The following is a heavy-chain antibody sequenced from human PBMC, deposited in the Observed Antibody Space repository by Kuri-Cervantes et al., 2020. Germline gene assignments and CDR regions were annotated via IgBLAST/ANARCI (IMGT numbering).Heavy chain of an antibody. CDR1: GFTFSNSS. J-gene: IGHJ4*02. D-gene: IGHD6-13*01. Sequence: GGSLRLSCAASGFTFSNSSMNWVRQAPGKGLEWVSSISGTGAYTHYADSVKGRFTISRDNGKKSLYLQMNSLRAEDTALYYCARDVAAGKRGFSLWGQGTLVTVSS. CDR3: ARDVAAGKRGFSL. CDR2: ISGTGAYT. V-gene: IGHV3-21*04.